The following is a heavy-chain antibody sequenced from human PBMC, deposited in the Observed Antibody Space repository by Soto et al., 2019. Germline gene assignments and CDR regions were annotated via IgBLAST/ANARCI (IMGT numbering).Heavy chain of an antibody. J-gene: IGHJ1*01. D-gene: IGHD2-15*01. Sequence: ASVKVSCKASGYIFTAYSMHWVRQAPGQGLEWMGVVNPSGGSTNYAQKFQGRITMTRDTSTSTVYMDLSSLTSEDTAVYYCAREENCSDGICYSEYFQRWGQGTLV. CDR2: VNPSGGST. V-gene: IGHV1-46*01. CDR1: GYIFTAYS. CDR3: AREENCSDGICYSEYFQR.